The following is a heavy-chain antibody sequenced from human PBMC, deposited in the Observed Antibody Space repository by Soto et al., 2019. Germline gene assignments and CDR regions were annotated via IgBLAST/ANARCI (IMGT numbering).Heavy chain of an antibody. V-gene: IGHV4-34*02. J-gene: IGHJ4*02. CDR3: ARGGGKSGYFFDY. CDR1: GESLSDYS. D-gene: IGHD5-12*01. CDR2: INHGGSV. Sequence: QVQLRHWGAGLLKPLETLSLRCAVYGESLSDYSWSWIRQSPEKGLEWIGEINHGGSVKSNPSLKSPVTIAVDTSKNQVSLILTSATAADTAVYRCARGGGKSGYFFDYWGRGTLVTVSS.